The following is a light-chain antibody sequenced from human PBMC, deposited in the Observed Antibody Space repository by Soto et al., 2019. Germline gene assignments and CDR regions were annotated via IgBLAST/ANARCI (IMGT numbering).Light chain of an antibody. J-gene: IGKJ2*01. Sequence: EIVMTQSPATLSVSPGDRATLSCRASQSVGSNLAWYQQKAGQAPSLLIYDASTRATGIPARFSGSGSGTVFTLTISSLQSEDFAIYYCQQYNNWYTFGQGTKLEIK. CDR1: QSVGSN. CDR2: DAS. CDR3: QQYNNWYT. V-gene: IGKV3-15*01.